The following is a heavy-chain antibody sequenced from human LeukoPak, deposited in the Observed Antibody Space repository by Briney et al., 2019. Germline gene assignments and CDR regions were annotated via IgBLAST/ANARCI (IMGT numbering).Heavy chain of an antibody. CDR3: ARARYGGNSEGYFDL. CDR2: IYYSGST. Sequence: SETLSLTCAVSGASISSYYWSWIRRPPGKGLKWIAFIYYSGSTKYNPSLKSRVTISVDTSKNQFSLKLSSVTAADTAVYYCARARYGGNSEGYFDLWGRGTLVTVSS. V-gene: IGHV4-59*01. J-gene: IGHJ2*01. D-gene: IGHD4-23*01. CDR1: GASISSYY.